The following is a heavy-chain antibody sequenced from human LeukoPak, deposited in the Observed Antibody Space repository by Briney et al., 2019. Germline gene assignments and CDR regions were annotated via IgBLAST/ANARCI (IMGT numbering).Heavy chain of an antibody. CDR1: GFTVSSNY. J-gene: IGHJ6*02. V-gene: IGHV3-53*01. D-gene: IGHD6-13*01. CDR3: ARGGGSSWTGYYYYGMDV. Sequence: GGSLRLSCAASGFTVSSNYMSWVRQPPGKGLEWVSVIYSGGSTYYADSVKGRFTISRDNSKNTLYLQMNSLRAEDTAVYYCARGGGSSWTGYYYYGMDVWGQGTTVTVSS. CDR2: IYSGGST.